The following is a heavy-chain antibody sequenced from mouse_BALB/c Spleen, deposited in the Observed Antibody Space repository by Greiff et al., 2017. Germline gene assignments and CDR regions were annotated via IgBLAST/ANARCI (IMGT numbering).Heavy chain of an antibody. Sequence: VQLQQSGAELVKPGASVKLSCKASGYTFTSYYMYWVKQRPGQGLEWIGEINPSNGGTNFNEKFKSKATLTVDKSSSTAYMQLSSLTSEDSAVYYCTRGYYYGSSYVGYFDVWGAGTTVTVSS. CDR2: INPSNGGT. V-gene: IGHV1S81*02. CDR1: GYTFTSYY. J-gene: IGHJ1*01. D-gene: IGHD1-1*01. CDR3: TRGYYYGSSYVGYFDV.